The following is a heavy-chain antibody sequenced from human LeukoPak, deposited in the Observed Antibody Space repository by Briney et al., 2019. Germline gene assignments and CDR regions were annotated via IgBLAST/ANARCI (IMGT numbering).Heavy chain of an antibody. CDR1: GFTFSSYA. D-gene: IGHD7-27*01. CDR3: AKDGGLWVSAHWGDS. V-gene: IGHV3-23*01. CDR2: ISGSGGST. J-gene: IGHJ4*02. Sequence: GGSLRLSCGASGFTFSSYAMSWVRQAPGKGLEWVSAISGSGGSTYYADSVKGRFTISRDNSKNTLFLQMNSLRAEDTAAYYCAKDGGLWVSAHWGDSWGRGTLVTVSS.